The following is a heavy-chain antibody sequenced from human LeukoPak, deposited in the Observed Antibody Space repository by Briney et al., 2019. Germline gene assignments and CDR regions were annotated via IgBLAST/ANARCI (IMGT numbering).Heavy chain of an antibody. CDR1: GGSISSSSYY. V-gene: IGHV4-39*01. CDR2: IYYSGST. J-gene: IGHJ5*02. Sequence: SETLSLTCTVSGGSISSSSYYWGWIRQPPGKGLEWIGSIYYSGSTYYNPSLKSRVTISVDTSKNQFSLKLSSVTAADTAVYYCARYYGSGSYFPRCDLWGQGTLVTVSS. D-gene: IGHD3-10*01. CDR3: ARYYGSGSYFPRCDL.